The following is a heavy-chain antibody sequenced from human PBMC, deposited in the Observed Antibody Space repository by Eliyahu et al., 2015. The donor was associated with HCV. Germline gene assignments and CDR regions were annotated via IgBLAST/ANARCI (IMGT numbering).Heavy chain of an antibody. Sequence: QVQLQESGPGLVKPSETLSLTCTXXGGSISSYYWSWIXQPPGKGLEWIGYIYXSGSTNYNPSLKSRVTISVDTSKNQFSLKLSSVTAADTAVYYCARRGMIGRGYFDYWGQGTLVTVSS. CDR3: ARRGMIGRGYFDY. V-gene: IGHV4-59*08. CDR1: GGSISSYY. CDR2: IYXSGST. D-gene: IGHD3-22*01. J-gene: IGHJ4*02.